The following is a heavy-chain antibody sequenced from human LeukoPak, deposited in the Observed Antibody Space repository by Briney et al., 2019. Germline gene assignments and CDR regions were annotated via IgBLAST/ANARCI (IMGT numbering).Heavy chain of an antibody. D-gene: IGHD5-18*01. CDR2: INPNSGGT. CDR3: ARAIYSYGRDY. Sequence: ASVKVSCKASGYTFTGYYMHWVRQAPGQGLEWMGRINPNSGGTKFAQKFQGRVTMTRDTSINTAYMELSRLRSDDTAVYYCARAIYSYGRDYWGQGTLVTVSS. J-gene: IGHJ4*02. V-gene: IGHV1-2*02. CDR1: GYTFTGYY.